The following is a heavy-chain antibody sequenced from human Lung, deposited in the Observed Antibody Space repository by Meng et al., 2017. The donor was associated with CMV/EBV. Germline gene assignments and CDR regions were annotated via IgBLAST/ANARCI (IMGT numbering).Heavy chain of an antibody. CDR3: AREGTMVRGVYYYYYGMDV. J-gene: IGHJ6*02. V-gene: IGHV4-39*07. Sequence: SETLSLTCTVSGGSISSSSYYWGWIRQPPGRGLEWIGTIYYSGSTYYNPSLKSRVTISLDTSKNQFSLKLSSVTAADTAVYYCAREGTMVRGVYYYYYGMDVGGQGTTVTVSS. CDR2: IYYSGST. D-gene: IGHD3-10*01. CDR1: GGSISSSSYY.